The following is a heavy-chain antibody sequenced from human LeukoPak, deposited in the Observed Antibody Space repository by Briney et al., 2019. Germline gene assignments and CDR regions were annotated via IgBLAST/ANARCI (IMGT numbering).Heavy chain of an antibody. CDR2: IWYDASGQ. D-gene: IGHD3-22*01. J-gene: IGHJ4*02. V-gene: IGHV3-33*01. CDR3: ARDSLYDDNGFYHYFDY. CDR1: GFTFSRFG. Sequence: GRSLTLSCAASGFTFSRFGMHWVRQAPGKGLEWVAMIWYDASGQHYGDSVKGRFTISRDTSKNTLYLQMNSLRVKDTAVYFCARDSLYDDNGFYHYFDYWGQGVLLTVSS.